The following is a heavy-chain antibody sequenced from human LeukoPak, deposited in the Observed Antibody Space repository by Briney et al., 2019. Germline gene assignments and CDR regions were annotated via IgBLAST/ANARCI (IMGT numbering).Heavy chain of an antibody. CDR3: TRTPIQIWSSGEYYFDY. CDR2: ISSSGSTI. J-gene: IGHJ4*02. V-gene: IGHV3-48*03. Sequence: GGSLRLSCAASGFTFSSYEMNWVRQAPGKGLEWVSYISSSGSTIYYAASVKGRFTISRDNAKNSLYMRMNSLRAEDTAVYYGTRTPIQIWSSGEYYFDYWGQGTLATVSS. CDR1: GFTFSSYE. D-gene: IGHD5-18*01.